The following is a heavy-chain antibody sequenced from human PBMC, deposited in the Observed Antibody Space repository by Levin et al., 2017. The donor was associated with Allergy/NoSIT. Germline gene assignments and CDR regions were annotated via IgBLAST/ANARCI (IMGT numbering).Heavy chain of an antibody. CDR1: GFTFSSNA. CDR2: ISYEGSNK. CDR3: ARGGIAVAGRSGDAFDI. V-gene: IGHV3-30-3*01. Sequence: GESLKISCAASGFTFSSNAMHWVRQAPGKGLEWVAVISYEGSNKYYADSVKGRLTISRDNSRNTVYLQMNSLRAEDTAVYYCARGGIAVAGRSGDAFDIWGQGTMVTVSS. J-gene: IGHJ3*02. D-gene: IGHD6-19*01.